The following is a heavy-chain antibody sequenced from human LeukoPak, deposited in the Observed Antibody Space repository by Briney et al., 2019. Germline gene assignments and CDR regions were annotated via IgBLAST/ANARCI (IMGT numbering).Heavy chain of an antibody. Sequence: SVKVSCKASGGTFSSYAISWVRQAPGQGLEWMGGIIPIFGTANYAQKFQGRVTITADESTSTAYMELSSLRSEDTAVYYCARDVWSGSRILDRADAFDIWGQGTMVTVSS. CDR2: IIPIFGTA. CDR3: ARDVWSGSRILDRADAFDI. V-gene: IGHV1-69*13. CDR1: GGTFSSYA. J-gene: IGHJ3*02. D-gene: IGHD3-3*01.